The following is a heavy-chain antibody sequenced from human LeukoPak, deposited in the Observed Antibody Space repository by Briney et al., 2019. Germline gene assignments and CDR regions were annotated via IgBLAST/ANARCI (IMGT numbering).Heavy chain of an antibody. D-gene: IGHD6-19*01. J-gene: IGHJ4*02. Sequence: GASVKVSCKASGYTFTDYYMHWVRQAPGHGLEWMGWINPNSGGTNYAQKFQGRVTMTRDTSISTAYMELSRLRSDDTAVYYCARGPRQWLTLPRHYFDYWGQGTLVTVSS. CDR3: ARGPRQWLTLPRHYFDY. CDR2: INPNSGGT. V-gene: IGHV1-2*02. CDR1: GYTFTDYY.